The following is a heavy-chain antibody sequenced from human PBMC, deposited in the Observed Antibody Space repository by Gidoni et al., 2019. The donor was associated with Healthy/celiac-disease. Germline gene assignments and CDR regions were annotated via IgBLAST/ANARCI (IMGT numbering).Heavy chain of an antibody. J-gene: IGHJ6*02. Sequence: QVQLVQSGAEVKKPGASVKFSCKASGYAFTRYYMHWVRQAPGQGLEWMGWINPNSGGTSYEKKFQGRVTMTRETSISTAYMELSRLRSDDTAVYYCARDHEQLMYYYYGMDVWGQGTTVTVSS. CDR2: INPNSGGT. V-gene: IGHV1-2*02. D-gene: IGHD2-2*01. CDR3: ARDHEQLMYYYYGMDV. CDR1: GYAFTRYY.